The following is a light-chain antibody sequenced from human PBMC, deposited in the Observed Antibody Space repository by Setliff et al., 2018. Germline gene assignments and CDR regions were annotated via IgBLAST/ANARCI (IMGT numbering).Light chain of an antibody. V-gene: IGLV2-14*01. J-gene: IGLJ1*01. CDR2: XVS. CDR1: SSDVGYXNX. Sequence: QSVLTQPASVSGSPGQSITISCTGTSSDVGYXNXVXXXQXHPXKAPKLMXXXVSNRPSGVSNRFSGSKSGNTASLTISGLQAEDEADYYCSSYTSSSTRVFGTGTKVTVL. CDR3: SSYTSSSTRV.